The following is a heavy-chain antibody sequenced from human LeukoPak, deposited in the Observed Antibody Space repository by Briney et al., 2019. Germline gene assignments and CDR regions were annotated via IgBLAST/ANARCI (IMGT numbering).Heavy chain of an antibody. V-gene: IGHV3-21*01. CDR2: ISSSSSYI. CDR3: ARDAERIRTTDGFDV. CDR1: GFTFSSYS. Sequence: GGSLRLSCAASGFTFSSYSMNWVRQAPGKGLEWVSSISSSSSYIYYADSVKGRFTISRDNAKNSLYLQMNSLRAEDTAVYYCARDAERIRTTDGFDVWGQGTMVTVSS. D-gene: IGHD4-11*01. J-gene: IGHJ3*01.